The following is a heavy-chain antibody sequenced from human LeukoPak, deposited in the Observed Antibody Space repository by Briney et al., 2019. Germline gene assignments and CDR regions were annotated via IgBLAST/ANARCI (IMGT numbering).Heavy chain of an antibody. CDR3: ARDRYSRFRNELNWLDP. Sequence: ASVKVSYKASGYTFSRYAINWVRQAPGQGLEWMGWINTNTGNPTYAQGFTGRFVFSLDTSVSTAYLQISSLKADDTAIYFCARDRYSRFRNELNWLDPWGQGTLVTVSS. CDR1: GYTFSRYA. J-gene: IGHJ5*02. D-gene: IGHD3-16*02. V-gene: IGHV7-4-1*02. CDR2: INTNTGNP.